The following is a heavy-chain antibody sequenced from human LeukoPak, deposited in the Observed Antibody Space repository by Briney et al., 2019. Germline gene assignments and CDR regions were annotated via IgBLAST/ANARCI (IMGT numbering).Heavy chain of an antibody. Sequence: PGGSLRLSCAASGFTFSSYAMSWVRQAPGRGLEWVSTISGSDDNTYYADSVKGRFTISRDNSENTLYLQMNSLRAEDTAVYYCAKDLRVYTTMVTNFDYWGQGTLATVSS. CDR1: GFTFSSYA. CDR3: AKDLRVYTTMVTNFDY. D-gene: IGHD4-23*01. J-gene: IGHJ4*02. CDR2: ISGSDDNT. V-gene: IGHV3-23*01.